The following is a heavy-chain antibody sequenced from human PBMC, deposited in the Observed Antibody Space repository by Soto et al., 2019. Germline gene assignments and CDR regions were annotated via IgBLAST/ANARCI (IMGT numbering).Heavy chain of an antibody. J-gene: IGHJ6*02. V-gene: IGHV1-69*13. CDR1: GGTFSSYA. CDR2: IIPIFGTA. D-gene: IGHD7-27*01. Sequence: SVKVSCKASGGTFSSYAISWVRQAPGQGLEWMGGIIPIFGTANYAQKFQGRVTITADESTSTAYMELSSLRSEDTAVYYCATNSDAGAWSDYYYYYGMDVWGQGTTVTVSS. CDR3: ATNSDAGAWSDYYYYYGMDV.